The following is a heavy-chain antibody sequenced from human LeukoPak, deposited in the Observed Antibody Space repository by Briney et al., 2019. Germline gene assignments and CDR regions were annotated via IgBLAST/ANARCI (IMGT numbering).Heavy chain of an antibody. CDR2: IYSSGNT. D-gene: IGHD6-19*01. V-gene: IGHV3-66*01. CDR3: ARVRVSVAGHDY. Sequence: GGSLRLSCAASGYTVSSNYMSWVRQAPGKGLEWVSVIYSSGNTYYADSVKGRFTISRDNSKNTLYLQMNSLRDEDTAVYYCARVRVSVAGHDYWGQGTLVTVSS. CDR1: GYTVSSNY. J-gene: IGHJ4*02.